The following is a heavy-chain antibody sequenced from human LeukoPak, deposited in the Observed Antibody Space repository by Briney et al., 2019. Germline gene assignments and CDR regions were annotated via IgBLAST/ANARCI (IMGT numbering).Heavy chain of an antibody. V-gene: IGHV3-7*01. J-gene: IGHJ4*02. Sequence: GGSLKPSRAASAFTFSSAWMRWVRLALGKGMGCVANIKQDGSEKYYVDSVKGRFTISRDNAKNSLYLQMNSLRAEDTAVYYCARDMLRYFDWTYNGYYFDYWGQGTLVTVSS. D-gene: IGHD3-9*01. CDR1: AFTFSSAW. CDR2: IKQDGSEK. CDR3: ARDMLRYFDWTYNGYYFDY.